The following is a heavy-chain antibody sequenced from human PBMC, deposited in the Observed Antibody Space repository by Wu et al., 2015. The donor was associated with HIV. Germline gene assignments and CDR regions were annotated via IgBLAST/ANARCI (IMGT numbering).Heavy chain of an antibody. Sequence: QAQLVQSGAEVKKPGASVKVSCKASGYTFTGYYINWLRQAPGQGLEWMGCINPNSGGANSAHKFQDRVTMTRDTSVTTAYMELTRLTSDDTAVYYCARESGGTSGYDWDFDYWGQGTLVTVSS. CDR3: ARESGGTSGYDWDFDY. CDR2: INPNSGGA. CDR1: GYTFTGYY. D-gene: IGHD5-12*01. V-gene: IGHV1-2*02. J-gene: IGHJ4*02.